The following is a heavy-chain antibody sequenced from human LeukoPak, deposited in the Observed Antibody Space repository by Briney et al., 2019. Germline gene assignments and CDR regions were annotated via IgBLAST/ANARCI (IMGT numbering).Heavy chain of an antibody. J-gene: IGHJ4*02. CDR3: AKVRDILTGYSPPSGY. CDR1: GFTFSSYG. CDR2: IRYDGSNK. Sequence: GGSLRLSCAASGFTFSSYGMHWVRQAPGKGLEWVAFIRYDGSNKYYADSVKGRFTISRDNSKNTLYLQMNSLRAEDTAVYYCAKVRDILTGYSPPSGYWGQGTLVTVSS. D-gene: IGHD3-9*01. V-gene: IGHV3-30*02.